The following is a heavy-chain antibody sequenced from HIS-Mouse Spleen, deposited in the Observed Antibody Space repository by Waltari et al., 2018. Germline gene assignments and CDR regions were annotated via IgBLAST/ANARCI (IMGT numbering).Heavy chain of an antibody. CDR3: AKDKHHAFDY. J-gene: IGHJ4*02. V-gene: IGHV3-30*18. CDR1: GFTFSSYG. Sequence: QVQLVESGGGVVQPGRSLRLSCAPSGFTFSSYGMHWVRQAPGKGLEWVAVISYDGSNKYYADSVKGRFTISRDNSKNTLYLQMNSLKAEDTAVYYCAKDKHHAFDYWGQGTLVTVSS. CDR2: ISYDGSNK.